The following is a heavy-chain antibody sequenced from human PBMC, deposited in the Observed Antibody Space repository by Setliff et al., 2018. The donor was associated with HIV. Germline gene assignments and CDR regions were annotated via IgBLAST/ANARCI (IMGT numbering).Heavy chain of an antibody. D-gene: IGHD3-22*01. CDR3: ARGGVYYYDSSGWSMDY. CDR2: VDPEDNNP. Sequence: ASVKVSCKASGFTFTDFYFHWVQQAPGKGLEWVGRVDPEDNNPTYAEKFRDRVTISADTSTNTAYMERSSLRSEDTAVYYCARGGVYYYDSSGWSMDYWGQGTLVTVSS. V-gene: IGHV1-69-2*01. CDR1: GFTFTDFY. J-gene: IGHJ4*02.